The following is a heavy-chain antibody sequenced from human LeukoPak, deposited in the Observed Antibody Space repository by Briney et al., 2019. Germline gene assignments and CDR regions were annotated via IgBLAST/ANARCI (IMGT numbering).Heavy chain of an antibody. D-gene: IGHD3-22*01. CDR1: GDSMISTNW. CDR3: ARESKYYYESGIYFYSTVSDY. J-gene: IGHJ4*02. V-gene: IGHV4-4*02. CDR2: IYHSGST. Sequence: SETLSLTCAVSGDSMISTNWWSWVRQPPGKGLELIGEIYHSGSTYYNPSLKSRVTISVDTSKNQFSLKLSSVTAADTAVYYCARESKYYYESGIYFYSTVSDYWGQGILVTVSS.